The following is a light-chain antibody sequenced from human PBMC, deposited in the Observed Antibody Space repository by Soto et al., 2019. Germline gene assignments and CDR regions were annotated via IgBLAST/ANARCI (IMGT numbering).Light chain of an antibody. J-gene: IGLJ2*01. Sequence: QSALTQPRSVSGSPGQSVTISCTGSSSDVGGYNYVSGYQHHPGKAPKLMIYDVSRRPSGVPDRFSGAKSGNTASLTISGLQAEDEADYYCCSNAGSYTWVFGGGTKVTVL. V-gene: IGLV2-11*01. CDR1: SSDVGGYNY. CDR3: CSNAGSYTWV. CDR2: DVS.